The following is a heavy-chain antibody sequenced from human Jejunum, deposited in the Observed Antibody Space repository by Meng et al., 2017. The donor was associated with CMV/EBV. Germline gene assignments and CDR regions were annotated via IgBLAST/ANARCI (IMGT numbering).Heavy chain of an antibody. CDR2: IVSGGTT. Sequence: SIRDYYWSWSRQPAGKRLEWIGYIVSGGTTEYNPSLKGRVTMSVDMSKNQFSLTLTSVAAADTAVYYCARGDHCGTTACYPHWFDPWGQGTLVTVSS. CDR1: SIRDYY. CDR3: ARGDHCGTTACYPHWFDP. V-gene: IGHV4-59*12. J-gene: IGHJ5*02. D-gene: IGHD2-2*01.